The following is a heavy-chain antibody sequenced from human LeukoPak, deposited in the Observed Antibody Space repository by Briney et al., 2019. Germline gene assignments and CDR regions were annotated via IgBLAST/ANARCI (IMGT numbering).Heavy chain of an antibody. CDR3: ARDGRTGYSSGWYNAFDI. CDR1: GFTFSSYA. J-gene: IGHJ3*02. CDR2: ISSNGGST. D-gene: IGHD6-19*01. Sequence: PGGSLRLSCSASGFTFSSYAMHWVRQAPGKGLEYVSAISSNGGSTYYADSVKGRFTISRDNSKNTLYLQMSSLRSEDTAVYYCARDGRTGYSSGWYNAFDIWGQGTMVTVSS. V-gene: IGHV3-64D*06.